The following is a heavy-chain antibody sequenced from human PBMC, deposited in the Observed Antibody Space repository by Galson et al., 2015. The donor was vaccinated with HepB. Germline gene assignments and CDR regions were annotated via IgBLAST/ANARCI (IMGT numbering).Heavy chain of an antibody. J-gene: IGHJ1*01. Sequence: SVKVSCKASGYKFTVYYIHWVRQAPGQGPEWVGRINPDSGGTNYAQKFQGRVTVTRDTSIGTAYMEIGRLKSDDTALYYCARGRGLSGTYFEPSQEYFQYWGQGTMVTVSS. CDR3: ARGRGLSGTYFEPSQEYFQY. V-gene: IGHV1-2*06. CDR2: INPDSGGT. CDR1: GYKFTVYY. D-gene: IGHD1-26*01.